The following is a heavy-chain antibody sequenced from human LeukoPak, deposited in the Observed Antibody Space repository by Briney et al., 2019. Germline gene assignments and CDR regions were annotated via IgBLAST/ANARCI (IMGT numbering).Heavy chain of an antibody. J-gene: IGHJ6*02. V-gene: IGHV3-7*01. D-gene: IGHD3-10*01. CDR1: GFTFSSYW. CDR2: IKQDGSEK. CDR3: ARDDYYGSGSYSVLIYYYGMDV. Sequence: GGSLRLSCAASGFTFSSYWMSWVRQAPGKGLEWVANIKQDGSEKYYVDSVKGQFTISRDNAKNSLYLQMNSLRAGDTAVYYCARDDYYGSGSYSVLIYYYGMDVWGQGTTVTVSS.